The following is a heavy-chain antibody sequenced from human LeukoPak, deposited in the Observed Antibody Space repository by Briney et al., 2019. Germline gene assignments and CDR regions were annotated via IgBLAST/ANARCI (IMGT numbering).Heavy chain of an antibody. J-gene: IGHJ5*02. V-gene: IGHV4-34*01. CDR2: INHSGST. CDR1: GGSFSGYY. CDR3: ARGPITGTVWFDP. D-gene: IGHD1-7*01. Sequence: SETLSLTCAVYGGSFSGYYWGWIRQPPGKGLEWIGEINHSGSTNYNPSLKSRVTISVDTSKNQFSLKLSSVTAADTAVYYCARGPITGTVWFDPWGQGTLVTVSS.